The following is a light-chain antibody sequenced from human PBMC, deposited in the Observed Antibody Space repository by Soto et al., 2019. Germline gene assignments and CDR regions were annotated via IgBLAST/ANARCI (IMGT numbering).Light chain of an antibody. J-gene: IGKJ1*01. CDR2: AAS. CDR3: QQSYSTPRT. Sequence: DIQMTQSPSSLSASVGDRVTITCRASQSISSYLNWYQQKPGKAPKLLIYAASSLQSGVPSRFSGSGSGTDLTLTISSLQPEDFATYYCQQSYSTPRTFAQESMVDI. CDR1: QSISSY. V-gene: IGKV1-39*01.